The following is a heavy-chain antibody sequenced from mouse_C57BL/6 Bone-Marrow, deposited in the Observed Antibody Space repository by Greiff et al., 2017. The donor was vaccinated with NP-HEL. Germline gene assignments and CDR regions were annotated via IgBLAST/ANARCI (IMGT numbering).Heavy chain of an antibody. CDR1: GFSLTSYG. D-gene: IGHD1-1*02. V-gene: IGHV2-2*01. CDR2: IWSGGST. J-gene: IGHJ1*03. Sequence: VQVVESGPGLVQPSQSLSITCTVSGFSLTSYGVHWVRQSPGKGLEWLGVIWSGGSTDYNAAFISRLSISKDNSKSQVFFKMNSLQADDTAIYYCARNDGGNWYFDVWGTGTTVTVSS. CDR3: ARNDGGNWYFDV.